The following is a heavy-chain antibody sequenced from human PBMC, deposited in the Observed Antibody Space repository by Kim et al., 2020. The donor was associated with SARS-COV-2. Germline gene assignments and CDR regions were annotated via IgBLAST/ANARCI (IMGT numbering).Heavy chain of an antibody. Sequence: SETLSLTCTVSGGSISSYYWSWIRQPPGKGLEWIGYIYYSGSTNYNPSLKSRVTISVDTSKNQFSLKLSSVTAADTAVYYCARLLRPRGPAIDYWGQGTLVTVSS. CDR3: ARLLRPRGPAIDY. V-gene: IGHV4-59*08. J-gene: IGHJ4*02. CDR1: GGSISSYY. CDR2: IYYSGST.